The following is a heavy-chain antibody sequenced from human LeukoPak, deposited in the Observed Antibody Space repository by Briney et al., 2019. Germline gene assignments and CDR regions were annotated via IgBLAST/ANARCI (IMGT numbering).Heavy chain of an antibody. J-gene: IGHJ4*02. V-gene: IGHV3-48*03. CDR3: ARTSRPATSDY. CDR2: ISSSGSTI. Sequence: GGSLRLSCAASGFTFSSYEMNWVRQAPGKGLEWVSYISSSGSTIYYADSVKGRFTISRDNAKNSLYLQMNSLRAEDTAVYYCARTSRPATSDYWGQGTLVTVSS. D-gene: IGHD5-12*01. CDR1: GFTFSSYE.